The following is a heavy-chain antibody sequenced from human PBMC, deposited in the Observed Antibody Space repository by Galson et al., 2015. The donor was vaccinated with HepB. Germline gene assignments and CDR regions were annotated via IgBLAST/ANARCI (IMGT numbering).Heavy chain of an antibody. D-gene: IGHD4-17*01. CDR3: ARVADSDYGDHAHFDY. V-gene: IGHV3-11*06. CDR2: ISSNTIYA. Sequence: SLRLSCAASGFTFSDYYMSWIRQAPGKGLEWLSYISSNTIYANYADSVKGRFTISRDNAKNSMFLQMDSLRTDDTAVYYCARVADSDYGDHAHFDYWGQGTLVTVSS. J-gene: IGHJ4*02. CDR1: GFTFSDYY.